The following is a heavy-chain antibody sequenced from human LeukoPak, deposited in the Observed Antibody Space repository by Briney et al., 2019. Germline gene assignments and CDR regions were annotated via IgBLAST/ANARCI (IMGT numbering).Heavy chain of an antibody. Sequence: GGSLRLSCAASGFTVSSNYMNWVRQAPGKGLEWVSILYSGSRTYYADSVRGRFTISRDNSKNTLFLQMNSLRADDTAVYYCTWGRHYLDLWGQGTLVSVPS. CDR1: GFTVSSNY. CDR2: LYSGSRT. J-gene: IGHJ4*02. V-gene: IGHV3-66*02. D-gene: IGHD3-16*01. CDR3: TWGRHYLDL.